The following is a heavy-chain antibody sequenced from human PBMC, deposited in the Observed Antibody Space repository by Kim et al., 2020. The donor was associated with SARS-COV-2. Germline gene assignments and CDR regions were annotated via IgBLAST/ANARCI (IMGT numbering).Heavy chain of an antibody. Sequence: SETLSLTCTVSGGSISSYYWSWIRQPPGKGLEWIGYIYYSGSTNYNPSLKSRVTISVDTSKNQFSLKLSSVTAADTAVYYCARVKGDDGSGYYFSWFDTWGQGTLVTVSS. D-gene: IGHD3-22*01. CDR1: GGSISSYY. CDR3: ARVKGDDGSGYYFSWFDT. CDR2: IYYSGST. V-gene: IGHV4-59*01. J-gene: IGHJ5*02.